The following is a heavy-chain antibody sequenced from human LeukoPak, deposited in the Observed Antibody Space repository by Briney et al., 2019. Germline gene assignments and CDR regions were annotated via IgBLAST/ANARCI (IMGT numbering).Heavy chain of an antibody. V-gene: IGHV3-11*06. CDR1: GFTFSDYY. Sequence: KPGGSLRLSCAASGFTFSDYYMSWIRQAPGKGLEWVSYISSSSSYINYADSVKGRFTISRDNAKNSLYLQMNSLRAEYTAVYYCARDRNILTGYYYFDYWGQGTLVTVSS. J-gene: IGHJ4*02. CDR2: ISSSSSYI. CDR3: ARDRNILTGYYYFDY. D-gene: IGHD3-9*01.